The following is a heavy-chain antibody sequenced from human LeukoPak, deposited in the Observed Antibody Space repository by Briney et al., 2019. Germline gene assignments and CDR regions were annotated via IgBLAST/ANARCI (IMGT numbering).Heavy chain of an antibody. CDR1: GGSTSSSSYY. D-gene: IGHD6-19*01. CDR2: IYYSGST. Sequence: SETLSLTCTVSGGSTSSSSYYWGRIRQPPWKGLEWIASIYYSGSTYYNPSLKSRVTISVTTTKNQFSLKLSSVTAAETAVYYCARQGSGRYHFDNWGQGTLVTVSS. V-gene: IGHV4-39*01. J-gene: IGHJ4*02. CDR3: ARQGSGRYHFDN.